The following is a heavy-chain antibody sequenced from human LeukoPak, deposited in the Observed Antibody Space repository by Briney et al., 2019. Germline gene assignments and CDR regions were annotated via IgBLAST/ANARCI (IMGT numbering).Heavy chain of an antibody. CDR1: GGSISSYY. D-gene: IGHD3-3*01. CDR2: IYTSGST. V-gene: IGHV4-4*07. CDR3: ARDRVIFGVWGAFDI. J-gene: IGHJ3*02. Sequence: SETLSLTCTVSGGSISSYYWSWIRQPAGKGLEWIGRIYTSGSTNYNPSLKSRVTMSVDTSKNQFSLKLTSVTAADTAVYYCARDRVIFGVWGAFDIWGQGTMVTVSS.